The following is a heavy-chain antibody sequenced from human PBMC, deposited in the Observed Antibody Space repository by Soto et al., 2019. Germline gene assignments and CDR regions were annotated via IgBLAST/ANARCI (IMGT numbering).Heavy chain of an antibody. CDR1: GDTFKFYS. J-gene: IGHJ4*02. CDR2: VNPIVSMS. CDR3: ASSYGSGYRAFDY. V-gene: IGHV1-69*02. D-gene: IGHD3-10*01. Sequence: QVQLVQSGAEVKRPGSSVKVSCKASGDTFKFYSINWVRQAPGLGLEWMGRVNPIVSMSNYAHKFQGRVTMPADKSTSTAYMELSSLRSEDTAIYYCASSYGSGYRAFDYWGQGALVTVSS.